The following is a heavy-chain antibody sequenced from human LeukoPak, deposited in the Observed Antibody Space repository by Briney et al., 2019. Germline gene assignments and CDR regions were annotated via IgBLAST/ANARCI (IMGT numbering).Heavy chain of an antibody. CDR2: ISAFNGNR. D-gene: IGHD2-2*01. Sequence: ASVKVSCKASGYTFTRYGIHWVRQAPGQRLEWMGWISAFNGNRNYAQKFQGRVTLTTDTSTSAAYMELRSLRSDDTAVYYCVRDGFCSSASCYDKGGFDFWGQGTLVTVSS. CDR3: VRDGFCSSASCYDKGGFDF. CDR1: GYTFTRYG. V-gene: IGHV1-18*01. J-gene: IGHJ4*02.